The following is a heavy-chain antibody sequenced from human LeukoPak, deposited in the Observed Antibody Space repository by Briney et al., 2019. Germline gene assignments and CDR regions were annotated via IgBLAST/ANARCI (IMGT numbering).Heavy chain of an antibody. CDR2: IYYSGST. CDR3: ARISGAVFGY. D-gene: IGHD1-26*01. Sequence: PSETLSLTCTVSGGSISSYYWSWIRQPPGKGLEWIGYIYYSGSTNYNPSLKSRVTISVDTSKNQFSLKLSSVTAADTAVYYCARISGAVFGYWGQGTLVTVSS. J-gene: IGHJ4*02. CDR1: GGSISSYY. V-gene: IGHV4-59*12.